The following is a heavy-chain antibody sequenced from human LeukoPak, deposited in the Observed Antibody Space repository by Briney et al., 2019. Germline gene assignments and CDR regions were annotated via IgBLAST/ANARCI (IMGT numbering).Heavy chain of an antibody. V-gene: IGHV4-34*01. CDR1: GFTFSSYW. CDR2: INHSGST. Sequence: PGGSLRLSCAASGFTFSSYWMSWVRQAPGKGLEWIGEINHSGSTNYNPSLKSRVTISVDTSKNQFSLKLSSVTAADTAVYYCARGRQQLRWFDPWGQGTLVTVSS. J-gene: IGHJ5*02. D-gene: IGHD6-13*01. CDR3: ARGRQQLRWFDP.